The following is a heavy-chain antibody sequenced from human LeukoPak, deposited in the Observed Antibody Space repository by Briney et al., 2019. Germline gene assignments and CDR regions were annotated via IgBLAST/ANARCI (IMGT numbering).Heavy chain of an antibody. Sequence: PGGSLRLSCAASGFTFSSYAMHWVRQAPGKGLEWVAVISYDGSNKYYADSVKGRFTISRDNSKNTLYLQMNSLRVEDTAVYYCAKDLRLIARRGNDYWGQGTLVTVSS. CDR2: ISYDGSNK. V-gene: IGHV3-30-3*01. J-gene: IGHJ4*02. D-gene: IGHD3-10*01. CDR3: AKDLRLIARRGNDY. CDR1: GFTFSSYA.